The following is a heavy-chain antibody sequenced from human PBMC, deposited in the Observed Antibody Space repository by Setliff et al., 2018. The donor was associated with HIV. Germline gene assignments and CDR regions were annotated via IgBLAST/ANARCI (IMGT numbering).Heavy chain of an antibody. CDR3: ARVETTFRGATYAMDV. Sequence: PSETLSLTCTVSGASISSHYWNWIRQAPGKGLEWIGTVYFRGNARNSPSLKSRVTISVDTSKNQLSLNLTSVTAADSAVYYCARVETTFRGATYAMDVWGQGTMVTVS. J-gene: IGHJ6*02. V-gene: IGHV4-59*11. CDR2: VYFRGNA. D-gene: IGHD3-16*01. CDR1: GASISSHY.